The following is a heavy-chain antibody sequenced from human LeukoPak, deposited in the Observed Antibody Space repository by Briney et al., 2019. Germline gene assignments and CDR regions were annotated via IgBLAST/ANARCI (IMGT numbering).Heavy chain of an antibody. J-gene: IGHJ4*02. D-gene: IGHD3-22*01. Sequence: GGSLRLSCAASGFTFSDHYMDWVRQAPGKGLEWVSVMYRGGGTYYADSVRGRFTISRDNTKNTLYLQMNSLRAEDTAVYYCAKVRGTMIVVVITYYFDYWGQGTLVTVSS. CDR3: AKVRGTMIVVVITYYFDY. CDR2: MYRGGGT. CDR1: GFTFSDHY. V-gene: IGHV3-66*01.